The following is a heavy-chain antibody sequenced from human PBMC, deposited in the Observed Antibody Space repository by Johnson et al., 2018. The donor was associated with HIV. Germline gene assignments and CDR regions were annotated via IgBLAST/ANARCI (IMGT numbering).Heavy chain of an antibody. CDR1: GFTFSNAW. CDR2: IKSKTDGGTT. V-gene: IGHV3-15*01. D-gene: IGHD5-12*01. CDR3: TTDAGYFV. J-gene: IGHJ3*01. Sequence: VQLVESGGGLVKPGGSLRLSCAASGFTFSNAWISWVRQAPGKGLEWVGHIKSKTDGGTTDYAAPVKGRFTISREDSKNTLSLQMNSLKTEDTAVYFCTTDAGYFVWGQGTMVTFSS.